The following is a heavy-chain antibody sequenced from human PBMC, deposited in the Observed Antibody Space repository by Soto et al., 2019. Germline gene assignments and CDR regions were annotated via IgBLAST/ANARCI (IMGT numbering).Heavy chain of an antibody. CDR3: ARDGIAAAGPPRGYSYGYLGY. V-gene: IGHV4-59*01. J-gene: IGHJ4*02. CDR2: IYYSGST. CDR1: GGSISSYY. Sequence: SETLSLTCTVSGGSISSYYWSWIRQPPGKGLEWIGYIYYSGSTNYNPSLKSRVTISVDTSKNQFSLKLSSVTAADTAVYYCARDGIAAAGPPRGYSYGYLGYWGQGTLVTVSS. D-gene: IGHD5-18*01.